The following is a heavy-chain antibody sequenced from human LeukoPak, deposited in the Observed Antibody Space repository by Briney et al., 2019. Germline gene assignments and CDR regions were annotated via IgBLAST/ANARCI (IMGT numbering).Heavy chain of an antibody. CDR1: GFTVSSNS. CDR2: IYSDNT. D-gene: IGHD4/OR15-4a*01. CDR3: ARRAGAYSHPYDY. J-gene: IGHJ4*02. V-gene: IGHV3-53*01. Sequence: TGGSLRLSCTVSGFTVSSNSMSWVRRAPGKGLEWVSFIYSDNTHCSDSVKGRFTISRDNSKNTLYLQMNSLRAEDTAVYYCARRAGAYSHPYDYWGQGTLVTVSS.